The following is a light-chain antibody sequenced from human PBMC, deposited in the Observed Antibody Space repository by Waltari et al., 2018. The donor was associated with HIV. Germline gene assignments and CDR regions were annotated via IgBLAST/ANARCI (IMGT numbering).Light chain of an antibody. Sequence: SYELTQPPSVSVSPGQTARITCSGDALPKQYASWDQQKSGQAPVLVIYEDSKRPPGIPERFSGSSSGTMATLTISGAQVEDEADYYCYSIDSSGNHRVFGGGTKLTVL. V-gene: IGLV3-10*01. CDR1: ALPKQY. CDR3: YSIDSSGNHRV. CDR2: EDS. J-gene: IGLJ2*01.